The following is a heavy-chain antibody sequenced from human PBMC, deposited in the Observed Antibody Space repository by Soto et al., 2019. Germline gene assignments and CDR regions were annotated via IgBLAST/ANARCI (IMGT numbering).Heavy chain of an antibody. J-gene: IGHJ4*02. Sequence: EVQLVASGGDLVQPGGCLRLSCAASGFTFSSYSMNWVRQAPGKGLEWISYISSTGGTIYYADSVKGRFTISRDNAKNSLYLQMNSLRAEDTAVYYCARDFYGDYGADYWGQGTLVSVSS. V-gene: IGHV3-48*01. CDR1: GFTFSSYS. D-gene: IGHD4-17*01. CDR2: ISSTGGTI. CDR3: ARDFYGDYGADY.